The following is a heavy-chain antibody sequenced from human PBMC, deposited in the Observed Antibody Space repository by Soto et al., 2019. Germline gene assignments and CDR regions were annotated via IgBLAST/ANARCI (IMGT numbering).Heavy chain of an antibody. J-gene: IGHJ4*02. CDR3: ASYSYGLYYFDY. V-gene: IGHV3-53*02. CDR1: GFTVSSNY. CDR2: IYSGGST. Sequence: EVQLVETGGGLIQPGGSLRLSCAASGFTVSSNYMSWVRQAPGKGLEWVSVIYSGGSTYYADSVKGRFTISRDNSKNTLYIQMNRLRAVDTAVYYCASYSYGLYYFDYWGQGTLVTVSS. D-gene: IGHD5-18*01.